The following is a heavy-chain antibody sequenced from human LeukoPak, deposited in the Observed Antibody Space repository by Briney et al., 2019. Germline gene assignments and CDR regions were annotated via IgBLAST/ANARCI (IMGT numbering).Heavy chain of an antibody. Sequence: PGGSLRLSCAASGFTFSSYSMNWVRQAPGKELEWVSYIGGSATTIHYADSVEGRFTISRDNAKNSLYLQMNSLRDEDTAMYYCARDLHWAFDLWGQGSLVSVSS. V-gene: IGHV3-48*02. D-gene: IGHD7-27*01. J-gene: IGHJ4*02. CDR3: ARDLHWAFDL. CDR1: GFTFSSYS. CDR2: IGGSATTI.